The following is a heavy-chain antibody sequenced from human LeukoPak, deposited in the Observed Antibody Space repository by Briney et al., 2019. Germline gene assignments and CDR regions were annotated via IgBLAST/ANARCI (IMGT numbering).Heavy chain of an antibody. D-gene: IGHD3-16*01. CDR2: MNWNGGRT. CDR1: GFSFDDYD. Sequence: GGSLRLSCAASGFSFDDYDMSWVRQAPGKGLDWVSGMNWNGGRTGYADSVKGRFTISRDNAKNSLYLQMSSLRAEDTALYYCAREEGGYFDYWGQGTLVSVSS. V-gene: IGHV3-20*04. CDR3: AREEGGYFDY. J-gene: IGHJ4*02.